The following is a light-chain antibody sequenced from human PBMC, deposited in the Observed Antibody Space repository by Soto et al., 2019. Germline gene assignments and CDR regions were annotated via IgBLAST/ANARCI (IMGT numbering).Light chain of an antibody. CDR2: DTF. CDR1: QSISSW. CDR3: QQYKSYSPERT. Sequence: DIQIPKSPSSLSASVGDRVSITCRASQSISSWLAWYQQKPGKAPKLLMCDTFSLESGVPSRFSDCGSTTQVTLTISSLQPDELATYSCQQYKSYSPERTFGGGTKVDIK. J-gene: IGKJ4*01. V-gene: IGKV1-5*01.